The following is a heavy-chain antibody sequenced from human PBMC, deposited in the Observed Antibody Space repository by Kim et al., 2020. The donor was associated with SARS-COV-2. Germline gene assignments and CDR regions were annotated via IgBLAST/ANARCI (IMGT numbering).Heavy chain of an antibody. CDR3: ARTPYQLLCMDV. Sequence: ASVKVSCKASGYTFTGYYMHWVRQAPGQGLEWMGRINPNSGGTNYAQKFQGRVTMTGDTSISTAYMELSRLRSDDTAVYYCARTPYQLLCMDVWGQGTTVTVSS. J-gene: IGHJ6*02. D-gene: IGHD2-2*01. CDR1: GYTFTGYY. V-gene: IGHV1-2*06. CDR2: INPNSGGT.